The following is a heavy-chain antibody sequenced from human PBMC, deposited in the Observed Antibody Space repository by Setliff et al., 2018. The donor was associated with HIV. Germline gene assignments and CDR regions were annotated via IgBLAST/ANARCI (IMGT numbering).Heavy chain of an antibody. CDR1: GYTLTELS. D-gene: IGHD3-22*01. V-gene: IGHV1-24*01. CDR3: ATYYYDPTSFSNVFDN. CDR2: FHPEAGET. J-gene: IGHJ4*02. Sequence: ASVKVSCKVSGYTLTELSMHWVRQSPGKGLGWMGGFHPEAGETVYAQIFQDRVTMTEDTPTDTAYMELNSLRSEDTAVYFCATYYYDPTSFSNVFDNWGQGTLVTVSS.